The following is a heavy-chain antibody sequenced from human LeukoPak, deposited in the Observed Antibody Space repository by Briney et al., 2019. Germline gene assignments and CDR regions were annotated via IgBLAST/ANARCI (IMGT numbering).Heavy chain of an antibody. CDR1: GGSVNSGSHY. CDR2: IYYTGTT. V-gene: IGHV4-61*01. J-gene: IGHJ3*02. D-gene: IGHD3-10*01. CDR3: ARDGGSGLPGGFYI. Sequence: SETLSLTCTVSGGSVNSGSHYWSWVRQLPGKGLEWIGYIYYTGTTNCNPSLKSRVTISVDTSKNQFSLKLSSVTAADTAVYYCARDGGSGLPGGFYIWGQGTMVTVSS.